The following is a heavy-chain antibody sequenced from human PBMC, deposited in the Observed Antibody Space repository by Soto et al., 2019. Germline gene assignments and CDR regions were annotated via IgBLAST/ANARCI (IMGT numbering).Heavy chain of an antibody. J-gene: IGHJ3*02. CDR2: ISWNSGSI. Sequence: SLRLSCAASGFTFDDYAMHWVRQAPGKGLEWVSGISWNSGSIGYADSVKGRFTISRDNAKNSLYLQMNSLRAEDTALYYCANSDLVRYAFDIWGQGTMVTVSS. V-gene: IGHV3-9*01. D-gene: IGHD6-6*01. CDR1: GFTFDDYA. CDR3: ANSDLVRYAFDI.